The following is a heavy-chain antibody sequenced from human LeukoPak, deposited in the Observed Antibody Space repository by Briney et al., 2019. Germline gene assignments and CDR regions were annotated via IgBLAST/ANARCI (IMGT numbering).Heavy chain of an antibody. D-gene: IGHD3-22*01. J-gene: IGHJ3*02. V-gene: IGHV1-2*02. CDR3: ARGGYYYDSSGDHAFDI. CDR2: INTNSGGT. Sequence: ASVKVSCKASGYTFTGYYMHWVRQAPGQGLEWMGWINTNSGGTNYAQKFQGRVTMTRDTSISTAYMELSRLRSDDTAVYYCARGGYYYDSSGDHAFDIWGQGTMVTVSS. CDR1: GYTFTGYY.